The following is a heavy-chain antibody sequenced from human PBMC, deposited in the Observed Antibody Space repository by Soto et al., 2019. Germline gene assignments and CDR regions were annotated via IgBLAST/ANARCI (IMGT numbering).Heavy chain of an antibody. CDR1: GFTFDDYA. D-gene: IGHD2-2*02. Sequence: EVQLVESGGGLVQPGRSLRLSCAASGFTFDDYAMHWVRQAPGKGLDWVSGISWNSGSIGYADSVKGRFTISRDNAKNSLYLKMNSLRAEDMALYYCARSISYPYYFDYWGQGTLVTVSS. CDR3: ARSISYPYYFDY. CDR2: ISWNSGSI. J-gene: IGHJ4*02. V-gene: IGHV3-9*03.